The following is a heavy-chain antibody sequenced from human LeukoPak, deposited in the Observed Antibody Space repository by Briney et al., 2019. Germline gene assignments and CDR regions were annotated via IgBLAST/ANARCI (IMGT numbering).Heavy chain of an antibody. CDR1: GFSFSSYA. V-gene: IGHV3-23*01. CDR3: AKGLYSSGEHLDY. J-gene: IGHJ4*02. CDR2: ISGSGGNT. Sequence: TGGSLRLSCAASGFSFSSYAMSWVRQAPGKGLEWVSVISGSGGNTYYADSVKGRFTISRDNSKNTLFVQMNSLRAEDTAVYYCAKGLYSSGEHLDYWGQGTLVTVSS. D-gene: IGHD6-19*01.